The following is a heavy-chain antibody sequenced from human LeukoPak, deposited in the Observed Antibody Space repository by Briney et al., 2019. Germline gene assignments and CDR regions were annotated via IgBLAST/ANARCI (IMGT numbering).Heavy chain of an antibody. CDR3: ARKVYCSSTSCYFENWFDP. D-gene: IGHD2-2*01. J-gene: IGHJ5*02. CDR1: GGTFSSYA. V-gene: IGHV1-69*01. CDR2: IIPIFGTA. Sequence: VKVSCKASGGTFSSYAISWVRQAPGQGLEWMGGIIPIFGTANYAQKFQGRVTITADESTSTAYMELSSLRSEDTAVYYCARKVYCSSTSCYFENWFDPWGQGTLVTVSS.